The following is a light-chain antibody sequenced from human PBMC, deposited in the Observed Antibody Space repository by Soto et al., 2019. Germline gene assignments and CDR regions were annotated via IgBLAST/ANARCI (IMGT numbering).Light chain of an antibody. V-gene: IGKV4-1*01. CDR1: QSVLSSSNNKNY. CDR2: WAS. J-gene: IGKJ4*01. CDR3: QQYYNAPLT. Sequence: DIVMTQSPDSLAVSLGERATINCKSSQSVLSSSNNKNYLVWFQQKAGQPPKVLIYWASIREFGVPDRFSGSGSGTDFTLTISSLQAEDVAVYYCQQYYNAPLTFGGGTKVEIK.